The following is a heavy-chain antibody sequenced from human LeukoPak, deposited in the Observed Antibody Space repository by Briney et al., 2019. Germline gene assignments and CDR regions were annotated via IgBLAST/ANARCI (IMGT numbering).Heavy chain of an antibody. J-gene: IGHJ4*02. V-gene: IGHV3-23*01. CDR1: GFTFSSYA. D-gene: IGHD2-15*01. CDR3: AKNPVGYCSGGSCYVDY. Sequence: GGSLRLSCAASGFTFSSYAMSWVSQAPGKGLEWVSAISGSGGSTYYADSVKGRFTISRDNSKNTLYLQMNSLRAEDTAVYYCAKNPVGYCSGGSCYVDYWGQGTLVTVSS. CDR2: ISGSGGST.